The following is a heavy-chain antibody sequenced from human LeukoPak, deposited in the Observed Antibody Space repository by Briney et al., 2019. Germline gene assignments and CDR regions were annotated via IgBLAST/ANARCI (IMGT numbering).Heavy chain of an antibody. D-gene: IGHD3-10*01. V-gene: IGHV4-61*02. CDR3: AREFLWFGDRGSYYYMDV. CDR2: VYSSGST. J-gene: IGHJ6*03. CDR1: GGSISSGSNY. Sequence: SETLSLTCTVSGGSISSGSNYWSCIRQPAGKGLEWIGRVYSSGSTNYNPSLKSRVSISVDTSKNQFSLRLSSVTAADTAVYYCAREFLWFGDRGSYYYMDVWGKGTTVTVSS.